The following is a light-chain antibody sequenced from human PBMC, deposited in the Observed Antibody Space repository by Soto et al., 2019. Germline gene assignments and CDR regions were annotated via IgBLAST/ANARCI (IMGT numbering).Light chain of an antibody. V-gene: IGKV1-5*03. CDR2: KAS. J-gene: IGKJ1*01. Sequence: DIPMTPAPSTMSGSVGDRVTITCRASQSISSWLAWSQQKPGKAPKLLIYKASSIRSGGPSRCSGSGSGTEFSLTISSLQPDDFATDYCQHYNSYSEAFGQGTKVDNK. CDR3: QHYNSYSEA. CDR1: QSISSW.